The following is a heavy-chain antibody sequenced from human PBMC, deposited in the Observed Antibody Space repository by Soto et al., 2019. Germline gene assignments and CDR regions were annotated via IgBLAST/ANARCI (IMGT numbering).Heavy chain of an antibody. V-gene: IGHV3-23*01. D-gene: IGHD6-19*01. Sequence: GESLKISCAASGFTFSSYAMSWVRQAPGKGLEWVSAISGSGGSTYYADSVKGRFTISRDNSKNTLYLQMNSLRAEDTAVYYCAKDSYSAVADNWFDPWGQGTLVTVSS. CDR2: ISGSGGST. CDR3: AKDSYSAVADNWFDP. J-gene: IGHJ5*02. CDR1: GFTFSSYA.